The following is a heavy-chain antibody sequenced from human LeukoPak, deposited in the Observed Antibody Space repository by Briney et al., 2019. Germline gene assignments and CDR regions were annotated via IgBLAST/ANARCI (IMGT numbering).Heavy chain of an antibody. Sequence: GGSLRLSCEASGFTFSNYAMSWVRQAPGKGLEWVSSIFQGGGEIHYADSVRGRFTISRDNSKSTLFLQMNSLRAEDTAIYYCATYRQVLLPFEAWGQGTLVTVSS. D-gene: IGHD5-18*01. J-gene: IGHJ5*02. CDR3: ATYRQVLLPFEA. V-gene: IGHV3-23*01. CDR1: GFTFSNYA. CDR2: IFQGGGEI.